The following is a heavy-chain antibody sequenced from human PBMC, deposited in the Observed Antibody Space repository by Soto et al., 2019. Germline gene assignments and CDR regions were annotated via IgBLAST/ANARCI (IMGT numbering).Heavy chain of an antibody. CDR3: ARGHSGSWTPYYYYGMDV. J-gene: IGHJ6*02. V-gene: IGHV3-13*01. D-gene: IGHD3-10*01. CDR1: GFTFSSYD. CDR2: IGTAGDT. Sequence: EVQLVESGGGLVQPGGSLRLSCAASGFTFSSYDMHWVRQATGKGLEWVSGIGTAGDTYYAGSVKGRFTISREDAKNSFYLQMNSLRVGDTAVYYCARGHSGSWTPYYYYGMDVWGQGTTVTVSS.